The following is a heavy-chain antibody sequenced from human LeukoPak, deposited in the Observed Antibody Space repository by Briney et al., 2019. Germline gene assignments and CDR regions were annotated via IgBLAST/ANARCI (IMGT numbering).Heavy chain of an antibody. V-gene: IGHV3-21*01. Sequence: GGSPRLSCAASGFTFRSYSMNWVRQAPGKGLEWVSSISSSSSYIYYADSVKGRFTISRDNAKNSLYLQMNSLRAEDTAVYYCARALQLRFLEWLSNRRSITSAFDYWGQGTLVTVSS. CDR1: GFTFRSYS. CDR2: ISSSSSYI. J-gene: IGHJ4*02. CDR3: ARALQLRFLEWLSNRRSITSAFDY. D-gene: IGHD3-3*01.